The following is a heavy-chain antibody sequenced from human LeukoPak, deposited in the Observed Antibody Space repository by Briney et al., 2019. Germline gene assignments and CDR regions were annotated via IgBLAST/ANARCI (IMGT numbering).Heavy chain of an antibody. V-gene: IGHV3-21*01. D-gene: IGHD6-13*01. J-gene: IGHJ4*01. CDR3: ARVAAAENFDY. CDR2: ISGDSKYI. CDR1: GFTFSRYT. Sequence: GGSLRLSCAGSGFTFSRYTFNWVRQAPGRGLEWVSAISGDSKYIYYTDSVKGRFTISRDNARNSVYLQMNSLGVEDTAVYYCARVAAAENFDYWGQGTLVTVSS.